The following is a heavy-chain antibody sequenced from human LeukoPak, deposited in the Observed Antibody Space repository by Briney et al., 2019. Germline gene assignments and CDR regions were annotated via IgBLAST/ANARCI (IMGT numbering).Heavy chain of an antibody. CDR2: IKHTGRT. V-gene: IGHV4-34*01. CDR1: GGSFSGNY. D-gene: IGHD2-21*01. CDR3: VAAQVIGREH. J-gene: IGHJ4*02. Sequence: SETLSLTCAVYGGSFSGNYWCWVRRPPEKGLEWIGEIKHTGRTTYNPSLKSRVSMSLDTSKNEFSLRLKSVTAADTAVYYCVAAQVIGREHWGQGTLVTVSS.